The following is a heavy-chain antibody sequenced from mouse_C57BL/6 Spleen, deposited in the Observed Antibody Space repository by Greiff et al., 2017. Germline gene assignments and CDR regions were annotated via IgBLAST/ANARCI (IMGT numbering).Heavy chain of an antibody. CDR1: GFTFSNYW. D-gene: IGHD2-12*01. CDR2: IRLKSDNYAT. V-gene: IGHV6-3*01. J-gene: IGHJ2*01. CDR3: TEYSSYYFDY. Sequence: DVMLVESGGGLVQPGGSMKLSCVASGFTFSNYWMNWVRQSPEKGLEWVAQIRLKSDNYATHYAESVKGRFTISRDDSKSSVYLQMNNLRAEDTGIYYCTEYSSYYFDYWGQGTTLTVSS.